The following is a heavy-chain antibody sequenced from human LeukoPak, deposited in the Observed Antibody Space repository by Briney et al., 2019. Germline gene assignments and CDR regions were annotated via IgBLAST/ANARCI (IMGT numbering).Heavy chain of an antibody. CDR1: GFTFDVYG. V-gene: IGHV3-20*04. Sequence: GGSLRLSCAASGFTFDVYGMSWVRQAPGKGLEWVSGINWNGGSTGYADSVKGRFTISRDNAKNSLYLQMNSLRAEDTAVYYCARVLRYDNSGHDSFDIWGQGTMVIVSS. J-gene: IGHJ3*02. CDR2: INWNGGST. CDR3: ARVLRYDNSGHDSFDI. D-gene: IGHD3-22*01.